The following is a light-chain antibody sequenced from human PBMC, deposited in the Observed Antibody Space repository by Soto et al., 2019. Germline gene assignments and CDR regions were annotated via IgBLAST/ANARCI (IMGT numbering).Light chain of an antibody. CDR2: DAS. CDR3: QQYDNLRLT. J-gene: IGKJ4*01. CDR1: QDISNY. Sequence: DIQMTQSPSSLSASVGDRVTITCQASQDISNYLNWYQQKPGKAPKLLIYDASNLETGVPSRFRGSGXGTDFTFTISSLQPEDFXTYYCQQYDNLRLTFGGGTKVEIK. V-gene: IGKV1-33*01.